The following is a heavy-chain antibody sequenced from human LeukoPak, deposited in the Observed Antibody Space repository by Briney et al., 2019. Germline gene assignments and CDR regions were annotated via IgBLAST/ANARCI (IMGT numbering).Heavy chain of an antibody. J-gene: IGHJ3*02. Sequence: GGSLRLSCAASGFTFSSYWMSWVRQAPGKGLEWVANIKQDGSEKYYVDSVKGRFTISRDNAKNSLYLQMNSLRAEDTAVYYCARLTKSDFWSGYGMIGAFDIWGQGTMVTVSS. CDR2: IKQDGSEK. V-gene: IGHV3-7*01. D-gene: IGHD3-3*01. CDR1: GFTFSSYW. CDR3: ARLTKSDFWSGYGMIGAFDI.